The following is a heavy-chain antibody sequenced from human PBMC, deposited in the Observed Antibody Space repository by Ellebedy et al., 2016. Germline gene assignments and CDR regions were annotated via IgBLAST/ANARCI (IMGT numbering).Heavy chain of an antibody. CDR1: GYTFTSHD. D-gene: IGHD3-10*01. J-gene: IGHJ4*02. CDR3: SKGGGSGTYYFDY. V-gene: IGHV1-8*01. Sequence: ASVKVSXKASGYTFTSHDINWVRQATGEGLEWMGWMNPKSGNTGYAQKFRGRVTMTRNTSTSTAYMELSSLRSEDTAVYYCSKGGGSGTYYFDYWGQGTLVTVSS. CDR2: MNPKSGNT.